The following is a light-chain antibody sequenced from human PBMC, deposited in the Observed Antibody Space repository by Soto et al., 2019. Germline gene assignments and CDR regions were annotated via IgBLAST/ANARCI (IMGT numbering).Light chain of an antibody. J-gene: IGKJ3*01. CDR1: QSLSSY. V-gene: IGKV3-11*01. CDR2: DAS. Sequence: EVVLTQSPATLSLSPGERATLSCRASQSLSSYLAWYQQKPGQAPRLLIYDASNRATDIPARFSGSESGTDFTLTISRLEPEDFAVYFCQERGNWPPTFGPGTKVDIK. CDR3: QERGNWPPT.